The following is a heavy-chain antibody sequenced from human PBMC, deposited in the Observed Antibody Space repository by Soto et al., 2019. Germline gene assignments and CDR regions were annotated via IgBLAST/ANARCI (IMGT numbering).Heavy chain of an antibody. J-gene: IGHJ4*02. V-gene: IGHV3-23*01. CDR3: AKDKGGRYCSRTSCLYSFDS. CDR2: ISDSGST. CDR1: GFTFSTYA. Sequence: EVQLLESGGGLVQPGGSLRLSCTASGFTFSTYAMSWVRQAPGKGLEWVSTISDSGSTYYADSVKGRFTISRDNSKHTLYLEMNSLRAEDTAVYYCAKDKGGRYCSRTSCLYSFDSWGQGTLVTVSS. D-gene: IGHD2-2*01.